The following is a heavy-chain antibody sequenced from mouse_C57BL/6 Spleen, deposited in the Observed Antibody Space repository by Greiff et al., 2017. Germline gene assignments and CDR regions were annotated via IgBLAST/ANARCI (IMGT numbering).Heavy chain of an antibody. Sequence: EVKLQESVAELVRPGASVKLSCTASGFNIKNTYMHWVKQRPEQGLEWIGRIDPAHGNTKYAPKFKGKATINADTSSTTAYLQRSSLTSEDTAIYYCAIYYDYDGGFAYWGQVTLVTVSA. J-gene: IGHJ3*01. V-gene: IGHV14-3*01. CDR2: IDPAHGNT. D-gene: IGHD2-4*01. CDR1: GFNIKNTY. CDR3: AIYYDYDGGFAY.